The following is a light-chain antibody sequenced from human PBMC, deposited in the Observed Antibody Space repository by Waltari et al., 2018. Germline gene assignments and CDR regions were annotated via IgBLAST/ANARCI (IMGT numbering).Light chain of an antibody. CDR3: QHYLRLPVT. J-gene: IGKJ1*01. CDR2: AAS. CDR1: QSISRT. Sequence: ELVLTQSPGTLSLSPGERATLSCRAIQSISRTLVWYQKKPGQAPRLLIYAASTRATGIPDRFSGSGSGTDFSLTISRLEPEDFAVYYCQHYLRLPVTFGQGTKVEIK. V-gene: IGKV3-20*01.